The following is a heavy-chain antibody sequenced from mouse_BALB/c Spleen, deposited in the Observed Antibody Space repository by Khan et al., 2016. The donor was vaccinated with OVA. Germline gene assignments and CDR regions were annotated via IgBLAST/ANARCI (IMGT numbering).Heavy chain of an antibody. CDR2: VSTGGGYT. J-gene: IGHJ3*01. CDR3: TRLAYYYDIEGFAY. D-gene: IGHD1-1*01. CDR1: GFTFSTYG. V-gene: IGHV5-6*01. Sequence: EVELVESGGDLVKPGGSLKLSCAASGFTFSTYGMSWVRQTPDKRLEWVATVSTGGGYTYYTDSVKGRFTITRDNAKNTLYLQMSSLKSEDTAMFYCTRLAYYYDIEGFAYWGQGTLVTVSA.